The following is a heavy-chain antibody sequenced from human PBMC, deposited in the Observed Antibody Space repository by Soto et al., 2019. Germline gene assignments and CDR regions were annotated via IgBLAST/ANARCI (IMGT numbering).Heavy chain of an antibody. CDR3: ASQLLVVPYYFDY. D-gene: IGHD2-2*01. Sequence: QLQLQESGPGLVKPSETLSLTCTVSGGSISSSSYYWGWIRQPPGKGLEWIGSIYYSGSTYYNPSLKSRVTISVDTSKNQFSLKLSSVTAADTAVYYCASQLLVVPYYFDYWGQGTLVTVSS. J-gene: IGHJ4*02. V-gene: IGHV4-39*01. CDR2: IYYSGST. CDR1: GGSISSSSYY.